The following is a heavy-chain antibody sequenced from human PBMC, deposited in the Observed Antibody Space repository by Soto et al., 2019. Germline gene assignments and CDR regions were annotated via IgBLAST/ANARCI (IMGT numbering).Heavy chain of an antibody. CDR1: GFTFSSYS. CDR3: ARDPRVSNTMVRGVNGDY. D-gene: IGHD3-10*01. J-gene: IGHJ4*02. Sequence: GGSLRLSCAASGFTFSSYSMNWVRQAPGKGLEWVSYISSSSSTIYYADSVKGRFTISRDNAKNSLYLQMNSLRAEDTAVYYCARDPRVSNTMVRGVNGDYWGQGTLVTVSS. V-gene: IGHV3-48*01. CDR2: ISSSSSTI.